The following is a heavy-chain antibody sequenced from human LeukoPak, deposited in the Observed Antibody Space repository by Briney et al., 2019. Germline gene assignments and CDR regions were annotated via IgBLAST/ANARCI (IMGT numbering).Heavy chain of an antibody. Sequence: ASVKVSCKASGYTFTGYYMHWVRQAPGQGLEWMGWINPNSGGTNYAQKFQGRVTMTRDTSISTAYMELSRLRSDDTAVYYCARDYGSSWEGRLDYWGQGALVTVSS. J-gene: IGHJ4*02. CDR2: INPNSGGT. D-gene: IGHD6-13*01. CDR1: GYTFTGYY. V-gene: IGHV1-2*02. CDR3: ARDYGSSWEGRLDY.